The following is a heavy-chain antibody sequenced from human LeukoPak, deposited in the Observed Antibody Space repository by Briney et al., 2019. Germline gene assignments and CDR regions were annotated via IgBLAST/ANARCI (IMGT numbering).Heavy chain of an antibody. CDR3: ARARITIFGVEEANWFDP. V-gene: IGHV4-39*07. Sequence: PSETLSLTCTVSGGSISSHYWSWIRQPPGKGLEWIGSIYYSGSTYYNPSLKSRVTISVDTSKNQFSLKLSSVTAADTAVYYCARARITIFGVEEANWFDPWGQGTLVTVSS. CDR1: GGSISSHY. D-gene: IGHD3-3*01. CDR2: IYYSGST. J-gene: IGHJ5*02.